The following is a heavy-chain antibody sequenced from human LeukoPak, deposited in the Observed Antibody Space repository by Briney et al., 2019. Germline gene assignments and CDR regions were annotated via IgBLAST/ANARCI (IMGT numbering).Heavy chain of an antibody. V-gene: IGHV1-69*04. J-gene: IGHJ4*02. CDR1: GGTFSSYA. CDR3: ARSANKGYSYGKPFDY. Sequence: AASVKVSCKASGGTFSSYAISWVRPAPGQGREWMGRIIPILGIANYAQTFQGRVTITADKSTSTAYMELSSLRSEDTAVYYCARSANKGYSYGKPFDYWGQGTLVTVSS. CDR2: IIPILGIA. D-gene: IGHD5-18*01.